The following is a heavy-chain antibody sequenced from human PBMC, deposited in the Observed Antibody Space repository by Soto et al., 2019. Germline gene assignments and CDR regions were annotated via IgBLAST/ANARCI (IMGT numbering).Heavy chain of an antibody. CDR1: GGSISGYY. D-gene: IGHD2-15*01. CDR2: INHSGST. V-gene: IGHV4-34*01. CDR3: ARAVVVAATPASYYYMDV. Sequence: SETLSLTCTVSGGSISGYYWSWIRQPPGKGLEWIGEINHSGSTNYNPSLKSRVTISVDTSKNQFSLKLSSVTAADTAVYYCARAVVVAATPASYYYMDVWGKGTTVTVSS. J-gene: IGHJ6*03.